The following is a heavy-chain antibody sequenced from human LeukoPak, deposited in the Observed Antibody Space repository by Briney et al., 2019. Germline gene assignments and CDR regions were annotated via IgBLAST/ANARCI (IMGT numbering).Heavy chain of an antibody. J-gene: IGHJ4*02. Sequence: ASVKVSCKASGYTFTSYDINWVRQATGQGLEWMGWMNPNSGNTGYAQKFQGRVTMTRNTSISTAYMELSSLRSEDTAVYYCARAVDITMVRGVKGDYFDYWGQGTQVTVSS. CDR3: ARAVDITMVRGVKGDYFDY. V-gene: IGHV1-8*01. CDR2: MNPNSGNT. D-gene: IGHD3-10*01. CDR1: GYTFTSYD.